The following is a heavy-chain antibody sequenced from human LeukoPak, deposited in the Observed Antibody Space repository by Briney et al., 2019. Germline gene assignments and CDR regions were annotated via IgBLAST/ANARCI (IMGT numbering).Heavy chain of an antibody. V-gene: IGHV3-33*08. Sequence: GGSLRLSCAASGFTFSSYGMHWVRQAPGKGLEWVAVIWYDGSNKYYADSVKGRFTISRDNSKNTLYLQMNGLRAEDTAVYYCARDYGYCSSTSCYLPDYWGQGTLVTVSS. D-gene: IGHD2-2*01. CDR1: GFTFSSYG. J-gene: IGHJ4*02. CDR3: ARDYGYCSSTSCYLPDY. CDR2: IWYDGSNK.